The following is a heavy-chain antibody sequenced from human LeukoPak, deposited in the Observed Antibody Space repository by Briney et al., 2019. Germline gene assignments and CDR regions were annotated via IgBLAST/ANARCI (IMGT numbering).Heavy chain of an antibody. V-gene: IGHV5-51*01. Sequence: RGESLKISCKGSGYSFTSYWIGWVRQMPGKGLECMGILYSGDSDTRYSPSFQGQVTISADKSISTAYLQWSSLKASDTAMYYCARHTGFYGYAWGSYRSNDAFDIWGQGTMVTVSS. CDR1: GYSFTSYW. CDR3: ARHTGFYGYAWGSYRSNDAFDI. J-gene: IGHJ3*02. CDR2: LYSGDSDT. D-gene: IGHD3-16*02.